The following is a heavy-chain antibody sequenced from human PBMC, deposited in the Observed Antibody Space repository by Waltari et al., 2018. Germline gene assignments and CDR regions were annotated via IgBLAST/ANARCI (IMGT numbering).Heavy chain of an antibody. V-gene: IGHV1-69*14. D-gene: IGHD6-13*01. CDR2: YIPIFGTA. CDR1: GGNFSSYA. Sequence: QVQLVQSGAEVKKPGSSVKVSCKASGGNFSSYAISWVRQSPGQGLEWMGGYIPIFGTANYAQKFQGRVTITAYKSTGPAYMELSSLRSEDTAVYYCARGVSRSSSLDYWGQGTLVTVSS. J-gene: IGHJ4*02. CDR3: ARGVSRSSSLDY.